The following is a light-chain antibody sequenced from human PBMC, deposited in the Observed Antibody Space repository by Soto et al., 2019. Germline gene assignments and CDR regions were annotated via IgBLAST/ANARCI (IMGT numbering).Light chain of an antibody. CDR1: NIGSKS. CDR2: YDS. CDR3: QVWDSSSDHPV. V-gene: IGLV3-21*04. J-gene: IGLJ2*01. Sequence: SSELTQPPSVSGAPGKTARITCGGNNIGSKSVHRYQQKPGQAPVLVIYYDSDRPSGIPERFSGSNSGNTATLTISRVEAGDEADYYCQVWDSSSDHPVFGGGTKLTVL.